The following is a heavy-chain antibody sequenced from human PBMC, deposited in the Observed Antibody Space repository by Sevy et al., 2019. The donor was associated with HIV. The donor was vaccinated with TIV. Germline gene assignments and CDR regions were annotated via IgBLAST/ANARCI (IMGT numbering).Heavy chain of an antibody. Sequence: SETLSLTCTVHGEPFSGYYWSWIRQPPGKGLEWIGEINHSGITHYNPSLKSRVTLSVDKSKNHFSLKLSSVTAADTAVYYCVRQDLATAAPRPYWGQGSLVTVSS. CDR2: INHSGIT. D-gene: IGHD6-6*01. V-gene: IGHV4-34*01. CDR3: VRQDLATAAPRPY. J-gene: IGHJ4*02. CDR1: GEPFSGYY.